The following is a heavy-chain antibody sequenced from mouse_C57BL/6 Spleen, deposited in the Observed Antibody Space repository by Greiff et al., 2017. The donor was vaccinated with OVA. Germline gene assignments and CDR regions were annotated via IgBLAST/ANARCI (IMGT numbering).Heavy chain of an antibody. CDR3: ARSTAQAAWFAY. CDR1: GFNIKDYY. J-gene: IGHJ3*01. V-gene: IGHV14-2*01. D-gene: IGHD3-2*02. CDR2: IDPEDGET. Sequence: EVQLQQSGAELVKPGASVKLSCTASGFNIKDYYMHWVKQRTEQGLEWIGRIDPEDGETKYAPKFPGKATITADTSSNTAYLQLSSLTSEDTAVYYCARSTAQAAWFAYWGQGTLVTVSA.